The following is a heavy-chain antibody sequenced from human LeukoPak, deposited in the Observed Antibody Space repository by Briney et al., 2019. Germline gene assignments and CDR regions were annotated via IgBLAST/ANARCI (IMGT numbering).Heavy chain of an antibody. J-gene: IGHJ4*02. V-gene: IGHV3-7*01. D-gene: IGHD3-22*01. Sequence: PGGSLRLSCAASGFTFSSYWMSWVRQAPGKGLEWVAHIKQDGSEKYYVDSVKGRFTISRDNAKNSLYLQMNSLRAEDTAVYYCARDDIYYDSSGYYYGLEYWGQGTLVTVSS. CDR3: ARDDIYYDSSGYYYGLEY. CDR2: IKQDGSEK. CDR1: GFTFSSYW.